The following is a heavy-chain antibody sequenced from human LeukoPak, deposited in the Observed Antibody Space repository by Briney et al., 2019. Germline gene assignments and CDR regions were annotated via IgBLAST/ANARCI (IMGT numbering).Heavy chain of an antibody. J-gene: IGHJ4*02. D-gene: IGHD2-2*01. CDR3: ASAPYCSSTSCYQADFDY. Sequence: ASVKLSCKASGGTFSSYAISWVRQAPGQGLEWMGGIIPIFGTANYAQKFQGRVTITTDESTSTAYMELSSLRSEDTAVYYCASAPYCSSTSCYQADFDYWGQGTLVTASS. CDR1: GGTFSSYA. CDR2: IIPIFGTA. V-gene: IGHV1-69*05.